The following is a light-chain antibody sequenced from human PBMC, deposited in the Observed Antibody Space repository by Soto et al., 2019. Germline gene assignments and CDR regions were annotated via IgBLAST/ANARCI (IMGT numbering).Light chain of an antibody. J-gene: IGKJ1*01. V-gene: IGKV3-20*01. Sequence: EIVLTQSPATLSLSPGERATLSCRASQSVSSYLAWYQQKPGQAPRLLIYGASSRATGIPDRFSGSGSGTDFTLTISRLEPEDFAMYYCLHHGSSLWTFGQGTKVDIK. CDR1: QSVSSY. CDR3: LHHGSSLWT. CDR2: GAS.